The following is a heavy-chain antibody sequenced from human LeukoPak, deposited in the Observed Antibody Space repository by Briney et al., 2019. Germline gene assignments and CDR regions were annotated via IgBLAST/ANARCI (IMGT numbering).Heavy chain of an antibody. J-gene: IGHJ4*02. CDR2: ISSDGGGT. Sequence: GGSLRLSCAASGFTFSNWAITWVRQAPGMGLEWVSSISSDGGGTYYADSVKGRFTVSRDNSKNTLYLEINSLRVEDTAVYYCAKWAGSGEQTKSYFEPFDFWGQGTLVTGSS. CDR1: GFTFSNWA. CDR3: AKWAGSGEQTKSYFEPFDF. V-gene: IGHV3-23*01. D-gene: IGHD1-26*01.